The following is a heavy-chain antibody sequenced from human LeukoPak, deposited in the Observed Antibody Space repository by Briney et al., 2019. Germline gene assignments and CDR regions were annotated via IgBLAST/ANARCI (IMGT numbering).Heavy chain of an antibody. CDR3: ARDLGLTPGYGMDV. Sequence: SGGSLRLSCAASGFTFSSYAMHWVRQAPGKGLVWVAVISYDGSNKYYADSVKGRFTISRDNSKNTLYLQMNSLRAEDTAVYYCARDLGLTPGYGMDVWGQGTTVTVSS. CDR2: ISYDGSNK. J-gene: IGHJ6*02. CDR1: GFTFSSYA. V-gene: IGHV3-30*04.